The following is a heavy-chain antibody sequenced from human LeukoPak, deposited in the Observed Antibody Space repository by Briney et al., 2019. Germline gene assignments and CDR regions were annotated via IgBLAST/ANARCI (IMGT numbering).Heavy chain of an antibody. D-gene: IGHD6-13*01. CDR3: ARDGLYSSRGYWFAP. Sequence: GGSLRLSCAASGFTFSSYAMHWVRQAPGKGLEWVAVISYDGSNKYYADSVKGRFTISRDNSKNTLYLQMNSLRAEDTAVYYCARDGLYSSRGYWFAPWGQGTLVTVSS. CDR2: ISYDGSNK. V-gene: IGHV3-30-3*01. J-gene: IGHJ5*02. CDR1: GFTFSSYA.